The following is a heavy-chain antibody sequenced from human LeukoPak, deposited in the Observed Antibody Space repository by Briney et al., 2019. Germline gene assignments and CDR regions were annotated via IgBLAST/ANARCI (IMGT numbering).Heavy chain of an antibody. CDR3: AKASGGTLEWGAFDI. CDR2: ISWNSGSI. J-gene: IGHJ3*02. CDR1: GFTSSDYA. V-gene: IGHV3-9*02. Sequence: SPRLSCAASGFTSSDYATHSGSDAPREGLWRGSGISWNSGSIGYADSVKGRFTISRDNAKNSLYLQTNSLRAEDMALYYCAKASGGTLEWGAFDIWGQGTMVTVSS. D-gene: IGHD3-3*01.